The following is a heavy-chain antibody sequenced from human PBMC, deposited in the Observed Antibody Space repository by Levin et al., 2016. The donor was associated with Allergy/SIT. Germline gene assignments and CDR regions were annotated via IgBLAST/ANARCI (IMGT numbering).Heavy chain of an antibody. CDR3: ARGIRRGAVADGWFDP. J-gene: IGHJ5*02. CDR2: IIPVLGVA. V-gene: IGHV1-69*04. Sequence: SVKVSCKASGGTFSSYAISWVRQAPGQGLEWMGRIIPVLGVANYAQKFQGRVTITADKSTSTSYMELSSLRSEDTAVYYCARGIRRGAVADGWFDPWGQGTLVTVSS. CDR1: GGTFSSYA. D-gene: IGHD6-19*01.